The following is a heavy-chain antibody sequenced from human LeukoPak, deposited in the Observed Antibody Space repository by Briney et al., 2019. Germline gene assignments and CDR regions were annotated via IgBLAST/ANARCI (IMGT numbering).Heavy chain of an antibody. D-gene: IGHD6-6*01. CDR1: GFTLRNYA. V-gene: IGHV3-23*01. Sequence: GGSLRLSCAASGFTLRNYAMSWDRQAPGKGLEWVSSIGAGDKYTYYGDSVKGRFTVSRDNSKNTLYLQMNSLKPEDTAVYYCANLARPLDYWGQGALVTVSS. J-gene: IGHJ4*02. CDR3: ANLARPLDY. CDR2: IGAGDKYT.